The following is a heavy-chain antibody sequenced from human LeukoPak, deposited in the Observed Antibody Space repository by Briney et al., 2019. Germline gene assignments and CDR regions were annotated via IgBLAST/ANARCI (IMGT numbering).Heavy chain of an antibody. V-gene: IGHV3-74*01. CDR2: INSDGSST. J-gene: IGHJ4*02. CDR3: ARAYGSGSYYNGLDY. Sequence: GGSLRLSCAASGFTFSSYWMHWVRQAPGKGLVWVSRINSDGSSTSYADSVKGRFTISRDNAKNTLYLQMNSLRAEDTAVYYCARAYGSGSYYNGLDYWGQGTLVTVPS. CDR1: GFTFSSYW. D-gene: IGHD3-10*01.